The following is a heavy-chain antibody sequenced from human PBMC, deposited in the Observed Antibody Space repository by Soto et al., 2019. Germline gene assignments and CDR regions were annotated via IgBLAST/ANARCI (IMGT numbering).Heavy chain of an antibody. D-gene: IGHD5-12*01. J-gene: IGHJ5*02. Sequence: GGSLRLSCAASGFAFSSYGMSLVRQAPGKGLVWVSRINGGGSKTTYAASVKGRFTISRDNAKNTVYLQMDSLRAEDTAVYYCATVATNSYNWLDPWGQGTLVTVSS. CDR3: ATVATNSYNWLDP. CDR2: INGGGSKT. CDR1: GFAFSSYG. V-gene: IGHV3-74*01.